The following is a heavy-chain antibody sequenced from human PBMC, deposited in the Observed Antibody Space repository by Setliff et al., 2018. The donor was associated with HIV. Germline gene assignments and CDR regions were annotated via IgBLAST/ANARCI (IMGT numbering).Heavy chain of an antibody. J-gene: IGHJ4*02. Sequence: ASVKVSCKASGSTFSSYAFHWVRQAPGQRLEWMGWVNAGNGKTKYSQKFQSRVTITRDTSASTAYMELHSLRSEDTAIYYCASSTITIFGVVPYYFDYWGQGTLVTVSS. D-gene: IGHD3-3*01. CDR1: GSTFSSYA. CDR3: ASSTITIFGVVPYYFDY. V-gene: IGHV1-3*01. CDR2: VNAGNGKT.